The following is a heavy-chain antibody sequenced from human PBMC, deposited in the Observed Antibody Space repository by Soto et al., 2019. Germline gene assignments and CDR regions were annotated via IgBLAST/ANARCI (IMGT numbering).Heavy chain of an antibody. Sequence: QVQLQESGPGQVKPSQTLSLTCTVSGGSISSGGYYWSWIRQPPAKGLEWIGYIYYSGSTYYNPSLKSRVTKSVDTSKNQFSLKLSSVTAADTAVYYCAGDSVLTGYRYAFDIWGQGTMVTVCS. J-gene: IGHJ3*02. V-gene: IGHV4-31*03. CDR2: IYYSGST. CDR3: AGDSVLTGYRYAFDI. CDR1: GGSISSGGYY. D-gene: IGHD3-9*01.